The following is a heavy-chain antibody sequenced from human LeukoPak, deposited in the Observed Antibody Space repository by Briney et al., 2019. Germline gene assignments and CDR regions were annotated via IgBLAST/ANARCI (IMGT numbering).Heavy chain of an antibody. CDR1: GYTFTGYY. V-gene: IGHV1-2*02. J-gene: IGHJ6*02. D-gene: IGHD2-2*01. Sequence: ASVKVSCKASGYTFTGYYMPWVRQAPGQGLEWMGWINPNSGGTSYAQKFQGRVTMTRDTSISTAYMELSRLRSDDTAVYYCAREDCSSTSCYEGSYYYYGMDVWGQGTTVTVSS. CDR3: AREDCSSTSCYEGSYYYYGMDV. CDR2: INPNSGGT.